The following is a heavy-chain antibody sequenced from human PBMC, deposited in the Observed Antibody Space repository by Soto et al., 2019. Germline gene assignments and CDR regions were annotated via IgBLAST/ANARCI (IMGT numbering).Heavy chain of an antibody. Sequence: SETLSLTCPVSGGSISSSSYYWGWIRQPPGKGLEWIGSIYYSGSTYYNPSLKSRVTISVDTSKNQFSLKLSSVTAADTAVYYCARHDGICSGGSCYSEWFDPWGQGTLVTVPS. CDR3: ARHDGICSGGSCYSEWFDP. CDR2: IYYSGST. J-gene: IGHJ5*02. V-gene: IGHV4-39*01. CDR1: GGSISSSSYY. D-gene: IGHD2-15*01.